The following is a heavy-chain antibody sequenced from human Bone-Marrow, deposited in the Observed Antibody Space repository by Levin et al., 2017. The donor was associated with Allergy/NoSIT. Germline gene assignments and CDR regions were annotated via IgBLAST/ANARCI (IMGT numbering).Heavy chain of an antibody. V-gene: IGHV3-53*01. CDR2: IYSGGST. D-gene: IGHD3-10*01. Sequence: PSQTLSLTCAASGFTVSSNYMSWVRQAPGKGPEWVSVIYSGGSTYSAASVKGRFTISRDNSKNTLYLQMNSLRAEDTAVYYCARGWFGELLSHWGQGTLVTVSS. CDR3: ARGWFGELLSH. J-gene: IGHJ4*02. CDR1: GFTVSSNY.